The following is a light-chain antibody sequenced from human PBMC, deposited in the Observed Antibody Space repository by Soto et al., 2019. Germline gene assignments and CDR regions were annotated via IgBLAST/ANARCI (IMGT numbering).Light chain of an antibody. Sequence: DIVMTQSPLSLPVTPGEPASISCRSSQSLLHSNGYTSLAWYLQKPGQSPQLLIYLGSNRASGVPDRFSGSGSGTDFTLKISRVEAEDVRVYFCMQALQTPFTFGPGTRVDIK. J-gene: IGKJ3*01. CDR1: QSLLHSNGYTS. V-gene: IGKV2-28*01. CDR2: LGS. CDR3: MQALQTPFT.